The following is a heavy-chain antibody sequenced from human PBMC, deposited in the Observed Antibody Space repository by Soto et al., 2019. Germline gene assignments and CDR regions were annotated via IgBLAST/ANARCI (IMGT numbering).Heavy chain of an antibody. CDR2: INHSGST. J-gene: IGHJ6*02. Sequence: SETLSHTYAVYDGSFRGYYWSWIRKPPGKGLEWIGEINHSGSTNYNPSLKSRVTISVDTSKNQFSLKLSSVTAADTAVYYCARDSLVVVAGILGYFYGMDVWGQGTTVTVSS. D-gene: IGHD2-21*02. V-gene: IGHV4-34*01. CDR3: ARDSLVVVAGILGYFYGMDV. CDR1: DGSFRGYY.